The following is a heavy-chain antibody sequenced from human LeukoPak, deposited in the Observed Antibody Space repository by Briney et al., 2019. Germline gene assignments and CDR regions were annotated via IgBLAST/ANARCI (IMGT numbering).Heavy chain of an antibody. CDR2: INHSGST. J-gene: IGHJ5*02. V-gene: IGHV4-61*01. Sequence: PSETLSLTCSVSGGSLSSSSYYWSWIRQPPGKGLEWIGEINHSGSTNYNPSLKSRVTISVDTSKNQFSLKLSSVTAADTAVYYCARGDCSGGSCYLRGPWGQGTLVTVSS. CDR1: GGSLSSSSYY. CDR3: ARGDCSGGSCYLRGP. D-gene: IGHD2-15*01.